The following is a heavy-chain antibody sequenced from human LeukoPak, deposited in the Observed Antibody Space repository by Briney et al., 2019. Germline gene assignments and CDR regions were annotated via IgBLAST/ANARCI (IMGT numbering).Heavy chain of an antibody. CDR2: ISSSSSYI. V-gene: IGHV3-21*01. J-gene: IGHJ5*02. CDR1: GFTFSSYS. CDR3: ARDHITGTTYWFDP. Sequence: GGSLRLSCAASGFTFSSYSTNWVRQAPGKGLEWVSSISSSSSYIYYADSVKGRFTISRDNAKNSLYLQMNSLRAEDTAVYYCARDHITGTTYWFDPWGQGTLVTVSS. D-gene: IGHD1-7*01.